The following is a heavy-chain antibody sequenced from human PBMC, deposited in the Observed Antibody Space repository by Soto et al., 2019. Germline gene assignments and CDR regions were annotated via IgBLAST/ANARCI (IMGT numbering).Heavy chain of an antibody. CDR2: ISSDGRDK. V-gene: IGHV3-30*18. CDR1: GYSFSYYA. J-gene: IGHJ4*02. CDR3: AKEPHETSDFYNFFDY. Sequence: GGSLRLSCAASGYSFSYYAMHWVRQAPGKGLEWVATISSDGRDKKYADSVKGRFTISRQNYENTLYLEMNSLRGEDAAVYYCAKEPHETSDFYNFFDYWGQGTQVTVSS. D-gene: IGHD2-21*02.